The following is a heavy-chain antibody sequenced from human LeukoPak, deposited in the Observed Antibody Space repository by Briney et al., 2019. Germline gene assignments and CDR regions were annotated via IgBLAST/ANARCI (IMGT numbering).Heavy chain of an antibody. V-gene: IGHV3-48*03. J-gene: IGHJ4*02. CDR2: ISNSGSTI. Sequence: GGSLRLSCAASGFAFRTYEMNWVRQAPGKGLEWVSYISNSGSTIYYADSVKGRFTISRDNAKNTLYLQMNRLTGEDTAVYYCAYSDHFDTWGQGTLVTVSS. CDR3: AYSDHFDT. D-gene: IGHD4-17*01. CDR1: GFAFRTYE.